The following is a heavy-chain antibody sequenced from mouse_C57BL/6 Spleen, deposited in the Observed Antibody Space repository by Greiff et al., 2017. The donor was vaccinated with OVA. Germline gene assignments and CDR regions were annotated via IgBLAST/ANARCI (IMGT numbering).Heavy chain of an antibody. J-gene: IGHJ4*01. CDR2: IDPEDGDT. CDR1: GFNIKDYY. CDR3: TTDDYDEAMDY. V-gene: IGHV14-1*01. Sequence: VQLQQSGAELVRPGASVKLSCTASGFNIKDYYMHWVKQRPEQGLEWIGRIDPEDGDTEYAPKFKGKATMTADTSSNTAYLQRSSLTSEDTAVYYCTTDDYDEAMDYWGQGTSVTVSS. D-gene: IGHD2-4*01.